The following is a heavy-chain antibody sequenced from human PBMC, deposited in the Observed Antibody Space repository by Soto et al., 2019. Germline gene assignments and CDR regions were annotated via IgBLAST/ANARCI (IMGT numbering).Heavy chain of an antibody. J-gene: IGHJ6*02. CDR1: CRSFFVYY. V-gene: IGHV4-34*01. CDR3: ARDLYILTGYSGKGDYYYGMDV. Sequence: SETLPLTSALYCRSFFVYYLGWILKPPRPGLEWIGEINHSGSTNYNPSLKSRVTISVDTSKNQFSLKLSSVTAADTAVYYCARDLYILTGYSGKGDYYYGMDVWGQGTTVS. D-gene: IGHD3-9*01. CDR2: INHSGST.